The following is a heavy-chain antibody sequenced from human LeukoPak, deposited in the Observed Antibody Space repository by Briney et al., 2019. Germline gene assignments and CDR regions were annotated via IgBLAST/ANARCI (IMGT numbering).Heavy chain of an antibody. CDR3: ARVGAYCTSTSCFDY. CDR2: ISAYNGNT. J-gene: IGHJ4*02. V-gene: IGHV1-18*01. D-gene: IGHD2-2*01. CDR1: GYTFTSYG. Sequence: ASVKVSCKASGYTFTSYGISWVRQAPGQGLEWMGWISAYNGNTDYAQKFQGRVTMTTDTSTSTAYMDLRSLRSDDTAVYYCARVGAYCTSTSCFDYWGLGTLVTISS.